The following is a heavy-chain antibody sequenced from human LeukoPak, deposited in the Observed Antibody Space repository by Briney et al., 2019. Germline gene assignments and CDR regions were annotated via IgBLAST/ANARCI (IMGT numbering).Heavy chain of an antibody. CDR3: ARGVGYCSGGSCPAFMDV. V-gene: IGHV1-3*03. D-gene: IGHD2-15*01. CDR2: INAGNGNT. CDR1: GFTFSSYE. J-gene: IGHJ6*03. Sequence: GGSLRLSCAASGFTFSSYEMNWVRQAPGQRLEWMGWINAGNGNTKSSQEFQGRVTITRDTSASTAYMELSSLRSEDMAVYYCARGVGYCSGGSCPAFMDVWGKGTTVTVSS.